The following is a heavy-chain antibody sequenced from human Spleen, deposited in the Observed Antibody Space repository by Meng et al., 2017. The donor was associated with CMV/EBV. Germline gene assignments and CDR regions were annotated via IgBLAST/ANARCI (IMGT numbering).Heavy chain of an antibody. CDR2: INPNSGTT. Sequence: SCQASGDTCTEYYMHWVRQAPGQGLEWMGRINPNSGTTTYAQKFQGRVTMTRDTSINTVHMELSRLRSDDTAVYYCARDSSTWLYYWGQGTLVTVSS. D-gene: IGHD6-13*01. CDR3: ARDSSTWLYY. J-gene: IGHJ4*02. CDR1: GDTCTEYY. V-gene: IGHV1-2*06.